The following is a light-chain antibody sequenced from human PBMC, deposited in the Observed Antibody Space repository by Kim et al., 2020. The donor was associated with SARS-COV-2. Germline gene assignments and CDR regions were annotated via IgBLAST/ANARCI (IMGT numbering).Light chain of an antibody. Sequence: VSVSPGQTASFTCSGEQLGDKYVCWYQQRPCQSPVLVIYQDKNRPSGIPERFSGSNSGNTATLTISGTQAMDEADYYCQAWDTTVVFGGGTQLTVL. J-gene: IGLJ2*01. CDR2: QDK. CDR3: QAWDTTVV. V-gene: IGLV3-1*01. CDR1: QLGDKY.